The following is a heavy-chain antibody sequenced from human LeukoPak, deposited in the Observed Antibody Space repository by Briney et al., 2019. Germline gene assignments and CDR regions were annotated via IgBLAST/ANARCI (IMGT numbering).Heavy chain of an antibody. CDR2: ISYDGSNK. J-gene: IGHJ4*02. Sequence: GGSLRLSCAASGFTFSSYGMHWVRQAPGKGLEWVAVISYDGSNKYYADSVKGRFTISRDNSENTLYLQMNSLRAEDTAVYYCAKGPTYYDILTGYHYWGQGTLVTVSS. CDR1: GFTFSSYG. D-gene: IGHD3-9*01. CDR3: AKGPTYYDILTGYHY. V-gene: IGHV3-30*18.